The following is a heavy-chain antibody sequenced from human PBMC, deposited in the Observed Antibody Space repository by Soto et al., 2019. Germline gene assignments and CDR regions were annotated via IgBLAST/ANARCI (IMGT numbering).Heavy chain of an antibody. Sequence: ASVKVSCKVSGYTLTELSMHWVRQAPGKGLEWMGGFDPEDGETIYAQKFQGRVTITADKSTSTAYMELSSLRSEDTAVYYCARDDILTGYPRWGQGTLVTVSS. CDR1: GYTLTELS. V-gene: IGHV1-24*01. J-gene: IGHJ4*02. CDR2: FDPEDGET. D-gene: IGHD3-9*01. CDR3: ARDDILTGYPR.